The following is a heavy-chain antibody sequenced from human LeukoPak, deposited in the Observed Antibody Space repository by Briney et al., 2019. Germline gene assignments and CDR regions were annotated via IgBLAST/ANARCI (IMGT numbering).Heavy chain of an antibody. Sequence: GGSLRPSCAASGFTFSSYSMNWVRQAPGKGLEWVSSISSSSSYIYYADSVKGRFTISRDNAKNSLYLQMDSLRAEDTAVYYCARDGTVATPDYWGQGTLVTVSS. CDR2: ISSSSSYI. CDR1: GFTFSSYS. D-gene: IGHD5-12*01. J-gene: IGHJ4*02. V-gene: IGHV3-21*01. CDR3: ARDGTVATPDY.